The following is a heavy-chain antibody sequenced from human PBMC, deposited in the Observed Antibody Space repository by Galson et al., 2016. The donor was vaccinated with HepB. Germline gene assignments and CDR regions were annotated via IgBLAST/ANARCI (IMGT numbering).Heavy chain of an antibody. J-gene: IGHJ4*02. CDR1: GFTFSNYG. Sequence: SLRLSCAASGFTFSNYGMHWVRQAPGKGLEWVAADSMDGRRKFYADSVKGRFTISRDNSNSMLFLQMSNLRADNTAVHYCARRHEYCPPVGCSVDYWGQGTLVSVSS. CDR3: ARRHEYCPPVGCSVDY. V-gene: IGHV3-30*03. D-gene: IGHD2/OR15-2a*01. CDR2: DSMDGRRK.